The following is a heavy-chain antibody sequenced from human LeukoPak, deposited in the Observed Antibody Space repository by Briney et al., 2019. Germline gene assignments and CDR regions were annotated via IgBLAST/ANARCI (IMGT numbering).Heavy chain of an antibody. V-gene: IGHV3-21*01. D-gene: IGHD3-16*01. CDR2: ISRTTNYT. J-gene: IGHJ4*02. CDR3: TRVSYADGGYFDY. CDR1: GFTFSSYY. Sequence: PGGPLRLSCAASGFTFSSYYMNWVRQAPGKGLEWVSSISRTTNYTYYTDSVKGRFTISRDNAKNSLYLQMNSLTAEDTAVYYCTRVSYADGGYFDYWGQGTLVTVSS.